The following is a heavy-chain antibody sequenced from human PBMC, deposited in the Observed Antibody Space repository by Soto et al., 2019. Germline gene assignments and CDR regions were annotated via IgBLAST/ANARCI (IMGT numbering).Heavy chain of an antibody. CDR3: ATERVDTAMTNTYYYDSSGSKGLDP. CDR2: FDPEDGET. CDR1: GYTLTELS. J-gene: IGHJ5*02. V-gene: IGHV1-24*01. Sequence: ASVKVSCKVSGYTLTELSMHLVRQAPGKGLEWMGGFDPEDGETIYAQKFQGRVTMTEDTSTDTAYMELSSLRPEDTAVYYCATERVDTAMTNTYYYDSSGSKGLDPWGQGTLVTVSS. D-gene: IGHD3-22*01.